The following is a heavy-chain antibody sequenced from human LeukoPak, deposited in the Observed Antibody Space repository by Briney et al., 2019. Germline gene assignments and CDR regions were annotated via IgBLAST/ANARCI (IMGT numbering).Heavy chain of an antibody. V-gene: IGHV3-33*01. J-gene: IGHJ6*02. D-gene: IGHD5-12*01. CDR2: IWYDGSNK. CDR1: GFTFSSYG. Sequence: SGGSLRLSCAASGFTFSSYGMHWVRQAPGKGLEWVAVIWYDGSNKYYADSVKGRFTISRDNSKNTLYLQMNSLRAEDTAVYYCAREELRFKGENYYGMDVWGQGTTVTVSS. CDR3: AREELRFKGENYYGMDV.